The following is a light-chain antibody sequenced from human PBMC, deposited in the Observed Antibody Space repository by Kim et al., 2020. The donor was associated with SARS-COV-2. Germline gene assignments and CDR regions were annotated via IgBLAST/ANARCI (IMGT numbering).Light chain of an antibody. CDR1: HGISNY. CDR2: DAS. V-gene: IGKV3-11*01. Sequence: LSPAEGATLSCRAIHGISNYLAWYQLKPGQAPRLLIYDASNRAPGIPARFSGSGSGTDFTLSISSLQPEDFAVYFCQQRNNWPHLTFGGGTKLEI. J-gene: IGKJ4*01. CDR3: QQRNNWPHLT.